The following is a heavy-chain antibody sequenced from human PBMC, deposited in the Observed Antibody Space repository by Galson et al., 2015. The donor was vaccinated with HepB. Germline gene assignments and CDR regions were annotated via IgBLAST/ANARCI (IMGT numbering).Heavy chain of an antibody. D-gene: IGHD2-2*01. V-gene: IGHV3-23*01. CDR1: GFTFSSYA. Sequence: SLRLSCAASGFTFSSYAMSWLRQAPGKGLEWVSGSSGGGGGTYYADSVKGRFTISRDSSKNTLYLQMNSLTAEDTAVYYCAKEGGSGIGCTSCGLFADYWGQGTLVTVSS. CDR3: AKEGGSGIGCTSCGLFADY. J-gene: IGHJ4*02. CDR2: SSGGGGGT.